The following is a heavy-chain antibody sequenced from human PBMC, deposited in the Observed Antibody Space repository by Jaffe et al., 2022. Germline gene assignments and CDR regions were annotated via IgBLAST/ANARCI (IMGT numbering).Heavy chain of an antibody. D-gene: IGHD5-12*01. J-gene: IGHJ4*02. CDR3: ARGPGYSGYDWGGDY. CDR1: GFTFSSYS. CDR2: ISSSSSYI. Sequence: EVQLVESGGGLVKPGGSLRLSCAASGFTFSSYSMNWVRQAPGKGLEWVSSISSSSSYIYYADSVKGRFTISRDNAKNSLYLQMNSLRAEDTAVYYCARGPGYSGYDWGGDYWGQGTLVTVSS. V-gene: IGHV3-21*01.